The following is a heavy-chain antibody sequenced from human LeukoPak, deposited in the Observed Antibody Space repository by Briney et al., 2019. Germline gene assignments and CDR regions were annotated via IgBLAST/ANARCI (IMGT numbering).Heavy chain of an antibody. CDR2: IKQDGSEK. Sequence: HPGGFLRLSCAASGFTFSSYWMSWVRQAPGKGLEWVANIKQDGSEKYYVDSVKGRFTISRDNAKNSLYLQTNSLRAEDTAVYYCARDREYSSSWYDAFDIWGQGTMVTVSS. V-gene: IGHV3-7*01. J-gene: IGHJ3*02. CDR3: ARDREYSSSWYDAFDI. CDR1: GFTFSSYW. D-gene: IGHD6-13*01.